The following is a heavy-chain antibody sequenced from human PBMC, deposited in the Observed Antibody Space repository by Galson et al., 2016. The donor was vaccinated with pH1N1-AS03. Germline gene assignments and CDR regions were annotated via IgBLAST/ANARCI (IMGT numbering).Heavy chain of an antibody. CDR1: GFTFSTYA. J-gene: IGHJ4*02. CDR2: ISGADLST. V-gene: IGHV3-23*01. Sequence: SLRLSCAVSGFTFSTYAMTWARQAPGKGLEWVSSISGADLSTYYADSVKGRFTVSRDNSKNTLYLQMNGLRAEDTAIYYCANPRASGTTMVTRLDYWGQGILVTVSS. CDR3: ANPRASGTTMVTRLDY. D-gene: IGHD5-18*01.